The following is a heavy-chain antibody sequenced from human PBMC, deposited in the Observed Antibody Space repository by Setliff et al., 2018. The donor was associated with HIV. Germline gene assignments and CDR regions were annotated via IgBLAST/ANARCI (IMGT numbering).Heavy chain of an antibody. CDR2: IYHSGST. J-gene: IGHJ4*01. CDR3: ARGRDYTGSWFRPFYLDF. V-gene: IGHV4-38-2*02. D-gene: IGHD3-3*01. CDR1: GFSISSGHY. Sequence: SETLSLTCTVSGFSISSGHYWAWIRQSPGKGLEWIGSIYHSGSTYYAASLKSRVIMSVDTSKNQFSLKLTSVTAADTAIYYCARGRDYTGSWFRPFYLDFWGHGNLVTVS.